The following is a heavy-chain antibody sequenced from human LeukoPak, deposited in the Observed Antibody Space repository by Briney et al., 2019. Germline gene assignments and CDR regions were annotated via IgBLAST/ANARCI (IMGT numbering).Heavy chain of an antibody. V-gene: IGHV1-69*13. Sequence: SVKLSCKASGGTFSSYAISWVRQAPGQGLEWMGGIIPIFGTANYAQKFQGRVTITADESTSTPYMELSSLRSEDTAVYYCARAEVVPAVRYYYYYMDVWGKGTTVTVSS. J-gene: IGHJ6*03. CDR3: ARAEVVPAVRYYYYYMDV. CDR2: IIPIFGTA. D-gene: IGHD2-2*01. CDR1: GGTFSSYA.